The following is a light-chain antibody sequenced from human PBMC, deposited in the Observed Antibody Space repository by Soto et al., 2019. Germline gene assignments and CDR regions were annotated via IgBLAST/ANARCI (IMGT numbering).Light chain of an antibody. CDR3: QQYNSYSPWT. V-gene: IGKV1-5*03. Sequence: DIQMTQSPSTLSASVGDRVTITCRASQTISSWLAWYQQKPGKAPKLLIYKASTLKSGVPSRFSGSGSGTEFTLTISSLQPDDVATYYCQQYNSYSPWTFGQGTKVDIK. CDR1: QTISSW. J-gene: IGKJ1*01. CDR2: KAS.